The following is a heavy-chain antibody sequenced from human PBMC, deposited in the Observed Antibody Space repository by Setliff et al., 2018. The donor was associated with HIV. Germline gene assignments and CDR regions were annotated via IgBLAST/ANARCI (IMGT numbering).Heavy chain of an antibody. J-gene: IGHJ6*03. CDR1: GYSFTNHW. CDR3: ARQPGRAAMGRENYYYYSMDV. CDR2: IYPGDSDT. D-gene: IGHD2-2*01. Sequence: PGESLKISCKGSGYSFTNHWIGWVRQMPGKGLEWMGIIYPGDSDTIYSPSFQGQVTISADKSISTAYLQWSSLKASDTAMYYCARQPGRAAMGRENYYYYSMDVWGKGTTVTVSS. V-gene: IGHV5-51*01.